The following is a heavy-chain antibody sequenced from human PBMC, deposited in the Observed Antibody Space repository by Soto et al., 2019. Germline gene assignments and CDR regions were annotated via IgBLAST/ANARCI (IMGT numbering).Heavy chain of an antibody. CDR3: AKVVQQLGWFDY. V-gene: IGHV3-11*01. CDR1: GFTFGDYY. Sequence: GGSLRLSCATSGFTFGDYYMSWIRQAPGKGLEWVSYISSSGSSTYYVDSVRGRFTISRDNAKNSLYLQMDSLGAEDTAVYYCAKVVQQLGWFDYWGQGTLVTVSS. J-gene: IGHJ4*02. CDR2: ISSSGSST. D-gene: IGHD6-13*01.